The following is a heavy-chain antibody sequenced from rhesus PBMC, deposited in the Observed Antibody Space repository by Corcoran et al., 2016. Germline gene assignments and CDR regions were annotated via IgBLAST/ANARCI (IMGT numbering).Heavy chain of an antibody. CDR3: AREEGCWYFDL. D-gene: IGHD3-34*01. J-gene: IGHJ2*01. CDR2: SYGGRGST. V-gene: IGHV4-127*01. CDR1: GYSISSGYG. Sequence: QVQLQESGPGLVKPSETLSLTCAVSGYSISSGYGWGRIRQPPGKGLEWIGKSYGGRGSTYYNPSRESRVSVSKDTSQNQFFLKLSSVTAADTAVYYCAREEGCWYFDLWGPGTPITISS.